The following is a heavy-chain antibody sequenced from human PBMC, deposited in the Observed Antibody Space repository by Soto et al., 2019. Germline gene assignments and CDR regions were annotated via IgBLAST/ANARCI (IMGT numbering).Heavy chain of an antibody. D-gene: IGHD3-10*01. CDR2: ISAYNGNT. V-gene: IGHV1-18*01. Sequence: ASVKVSCKASGYTFNRYGISWVRQAPGQGLEWMGWISAYNGNTNFAQKFQGRVTMTTDTSTSTAYMELRSLRSDDTAVYYCAREGYYGSGSADYWRQGPRDPVS. CDR3: AREGYYGSGSADY. CDR1: GYTFNRYG. J-gene: IGHJ4*02.